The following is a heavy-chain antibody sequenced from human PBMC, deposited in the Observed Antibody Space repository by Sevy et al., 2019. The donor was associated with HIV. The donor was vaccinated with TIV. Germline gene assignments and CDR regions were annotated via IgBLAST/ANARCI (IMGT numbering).Heavy chain of an antibody. Sequence: SETLSLTCTVSGGSISSGDYYWSWIRQPPEKGLEWIGYIYYSGSTYYNPSLKSRVTISVDTSKNQFSLNLSSVTAADTAVYYCARAVQTGTRYRGWFDPWGQGTLVTVSS. D-gene: IGHD1-1*01. CDR3: ARAVQTGTRYRGWFDP. V-gene: IGHV4-30-4*01. J-gene: IGHJ5*02. CDR1: GGSISSGDYY. CDR2: IYYSGST.